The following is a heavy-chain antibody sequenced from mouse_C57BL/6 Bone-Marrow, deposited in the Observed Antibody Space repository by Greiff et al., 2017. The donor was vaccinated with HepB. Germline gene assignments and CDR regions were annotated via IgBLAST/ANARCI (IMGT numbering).Heavy chain of an antibody. J-gene: IGHJ3*01. CDR3: ARNYGSSYPPWFAY. CDR2: IFPGSGST. V-gene: IGHV1-75*01. CDR1: GYTFTDYY. D-gene: IGHD1-1*01. Sequence: QVQLQQSGPELVKPGASVKISCKASGYTFTDYYINWVKQRPGQGLEWIGWIFPGSGSTYYNEKFKGKATLTVDKSSSTAYMLLSSLTSEDSAVYFCARNYGSSYPPWFAYWGQGTLVTVSA.